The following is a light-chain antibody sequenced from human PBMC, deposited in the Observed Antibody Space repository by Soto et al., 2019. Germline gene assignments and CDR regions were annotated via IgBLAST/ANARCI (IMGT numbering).Light chain of an antibody. CDR2: DVS. J-gene: IGKJ1*01. CDR1: KSVSSW. Sequence: DIQMTQSPSTLSASVGDRVTITCRASKSVSSWLAWYQQKPGKAPKLLIYDVSSLQSGVPSRFSGSGSGTEFTLTISSLHPDDSATYYCQQYNTYWTFGQGTKVEIK. CDR3: QQYNTYWT. V-gene: IGKV1-5*01.